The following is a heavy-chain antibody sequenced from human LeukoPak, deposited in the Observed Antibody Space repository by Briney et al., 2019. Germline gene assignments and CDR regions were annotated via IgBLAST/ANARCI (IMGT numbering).Heavy chain of an antibody. D-gene: IGHD5-18*01. CDR3: ARHYARGYSYGYFDY. J-gene: IGHJ4*02. Sequence: SETLSLTCAVSGYSISSGYYWGWIRQPPGEGLEWIGSIYHSGSTYYTQSLKSRVTISVDTSKNPFSLKLSSVTAADTAVYYCARHYARGYSYGYFDYWGQGTLVTVSS. CDR1: GYSISSGYY. V-gene: IGHV4-38-2*01. CDR2: IYHSGST.